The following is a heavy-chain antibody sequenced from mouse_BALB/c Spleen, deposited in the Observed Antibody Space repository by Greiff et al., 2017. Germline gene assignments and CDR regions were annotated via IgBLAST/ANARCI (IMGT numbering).Heavy chain of an antibody. CDR2: IYPGDGDT. V-gene: IGHV1-87*01. CDR3: ARSPHYYGSGY. D-gene: IGHD1-2*01. Sequence: VKLMESGAELARPGASVKLSCKASGYTFTSYWMQWVKQRPGQGLEWIGAIYPGDGDTRYTQKFKGKATLTADKSSSTAYMQLSSLASEDSAVYYCARSPHYYGSGYWGQGTTLTVSS. J-gene: IGHJ2*01. CDR1: GYTFTSYW.